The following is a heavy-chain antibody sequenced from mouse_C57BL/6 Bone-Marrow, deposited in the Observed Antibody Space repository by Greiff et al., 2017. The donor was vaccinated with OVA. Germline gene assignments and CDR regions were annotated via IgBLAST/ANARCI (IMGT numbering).Heavy chain of an antibody. V-gene: IGHV3-8*01. D-gene: IGHD1-1*01. J-gene: IGHJ3*01. CDR1: GYSITSDY. CDR2: ISYSGST. CDR3: AGGYYYGSRFAY. Sequence: EVQLQQSGPGLAKPSQTLSLTCSVTGYSITSDYWNWIRTFPGNKLEYMGYISYSGSTYYNPSLKSRISITRDTSKNQYYLQLNSVTTEDTDTYYCAGGYYYGSRFAYWGQGTLVTVSA.